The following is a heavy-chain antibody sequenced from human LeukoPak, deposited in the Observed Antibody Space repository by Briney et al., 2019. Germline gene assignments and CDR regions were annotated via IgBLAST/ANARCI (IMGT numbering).Heavy chain of an antibody. J-gene: IGHJ4*02. CDR3: ARDLLSSSGWYYFDY. CDR1: GGSISSYY. CDR2: IYTSGST. D-gene: IGHD6-19*01. Sequence: SETLSLTCTVSGGSISSYYWSWIRQPAGKGLEWIGRIYTSGSTNYYPSPKSRVTISVDKSKNQFSLKLSSVTAADTAVYYCARDLLSSSGWYYFDYWGQGTLVTVSS. V-gene: IGHV4-4*07.